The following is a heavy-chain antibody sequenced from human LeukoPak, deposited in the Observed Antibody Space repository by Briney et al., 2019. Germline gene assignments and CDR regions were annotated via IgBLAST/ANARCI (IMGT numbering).Heavy chain of an antibody. CDR1: GFTFSNYE. J-gene: IGHJ4*02. CDR3: ARDI. CDR2: ISTSGSTI. V-gene: IGHV3-48*03. Sequence: GGSLRLSCAASGFTFSNYEMNWVRQAPGKGLEWISSISTSGSTIHYADSVKGRFTISRDNAKNSLYLQMNSLRVEDTGVYYCARDIWGQGTLVTVSS.